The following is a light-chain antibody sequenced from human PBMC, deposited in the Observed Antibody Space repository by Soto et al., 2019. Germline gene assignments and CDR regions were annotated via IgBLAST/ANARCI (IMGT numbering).Light chain of an antibody. CDR3: QQYNNWPYT. J-gene: IGKJ2*01. Sequence: EIVMTQSPATLSVTTGESATLSCRASLPVSSNLAWYRQIPGQAPTLLIYRVSTRATDIPARFSGSGSGTEFTLTISSLQSEDFAVYYCQQYNNWPYTFGPGTKLEIK. CDR1: LPVSSN. CDR2: RVS. V-gene: IGKV3-15*01.